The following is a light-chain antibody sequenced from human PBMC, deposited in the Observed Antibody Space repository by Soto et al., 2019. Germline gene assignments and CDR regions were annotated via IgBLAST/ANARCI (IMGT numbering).Light chain of an antibody. CDR2: EVT. CDR3: ISYTGSTTLGV. V-gene: IGLV2-14*01. J-gene: IGLJ3*02. CDR1: SSDVGGYNY. Sequence: QSALTQPASVSGSLGQSITISCTGASSDVGGYNYVSWYQQHPGKAPQLMIYEVTNRPSGVSDRFSGSKSGNTASLTISGIQAEDEADYYCISYTGSTTLGVFGGGTKVTVL.